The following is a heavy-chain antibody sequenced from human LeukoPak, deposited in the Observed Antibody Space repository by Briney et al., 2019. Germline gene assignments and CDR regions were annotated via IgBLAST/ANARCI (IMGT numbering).Heavy chain of an antibody. CDR1: GFTFSNYW. CDR3: QGGIAAAGSIDY. J-gene: IGHJ4*02. D-gene: IGHD6-13*01. Sequence: PGGSLRLSCAASGFTFSNYWMNWVRQAPGKGLMWVARINNDGSSTSYADFVKGRFTIPRDNTKNTLHLQMNSLRAEDTAVYFCQGGIAAAGSIDYWGPGTLVTVSS. V-gene: IGHV3-74*01. CDR2: INNDGSST.